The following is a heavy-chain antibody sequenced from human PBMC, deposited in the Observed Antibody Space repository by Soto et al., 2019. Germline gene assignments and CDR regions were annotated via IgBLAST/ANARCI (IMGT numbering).Heavy chain of an antibody. CDR3: ARRGIAVAGTTPTFDI. CDR1: GGSISSSSYY. J-gene: IGHJ3*02. D-gene: IGHD6-19*01. Sequence: SETLSLTCTVSGGSISSSSYYWGWIRQPPGKGLEWIGSIYYSGSTYYNPSLKSRVTISVDTSKNQFSLKLSSVTAADTAVYNCARRGIAVAGTTPTFDIWGQGTMVT. V-gene: IGHV4-39*01. CDR2: IYYSGST.